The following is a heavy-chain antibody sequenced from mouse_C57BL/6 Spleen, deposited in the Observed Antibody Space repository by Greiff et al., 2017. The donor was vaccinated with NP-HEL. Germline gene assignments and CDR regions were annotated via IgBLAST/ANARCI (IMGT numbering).Heavy chain of an antibody. D-gene: IGHD3-2*02. V-gene: IGHV1-55*01. CDR2: IYPGSGST. Sequence: QVQLQQPGAELVKPGASVKMSYKASGYTFTSYWITWVKQRPGQGLEWIGDIYPGSGSTNYNEKFKSKATLTVDTSSSTAYMQLSSLTSEDSAVYYCAREQDSSGPWFAYWGQGTLVTVSA. CDR3: AREQDSSGPWFAY. J-gene: IGHJ3*01. CDR1: GYTFTSYW.